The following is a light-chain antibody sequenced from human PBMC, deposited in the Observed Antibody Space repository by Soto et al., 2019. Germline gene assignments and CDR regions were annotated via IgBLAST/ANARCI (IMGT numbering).Light chain of an antibody. CDR2: GAS. CDR3: HQYGSTPLT. CDR1: QSVITY. V-gene: IGKV3-20*01. J-gene: IGKJ4*01. Sequence: ESVLTQSPGTLSLSPGERATLSCRASQSVITYLAWYQQKPGQAPRLLIYGASSRATGIPDRFSGSGSGTDFTLTISRLEPEDVAVYYCHQYGSTPLTFGGGTKVEIK.